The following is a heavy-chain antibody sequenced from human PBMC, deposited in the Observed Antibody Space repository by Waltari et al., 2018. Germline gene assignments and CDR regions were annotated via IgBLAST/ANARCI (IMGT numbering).Heavy chain of an antibody. CDR2: IMTDGREE. CDR3: VRDQWFAFDI. V-gene: IGHV3-7*01. CDR1: GFTLSHYW. Sequence: ELQLVESGGGLVQPGGSLRLPVSASGFTLSHYWMSWVRQAPGKGPEWVANIMTDGREEYYVDSVRGRFTISRDNAKNSLYLQMNSLRPEDTAVYYCVRDQWFAFDIWGQGTMVTVSS. J-gene: IGHJ3*02. D-gene: IGHD3-22*01.